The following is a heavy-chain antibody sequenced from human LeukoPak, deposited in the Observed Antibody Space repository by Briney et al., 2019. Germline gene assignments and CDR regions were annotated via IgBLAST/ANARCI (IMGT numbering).Heavy chain of an antibody. D-gene: IGHD2-15*01. J-gene: IGHJ5*01. CDR2: ISGSGTAT. V-gene: IGHV3-23*01. CDR3: AKGHRLCSSGNCNSQVDS. Sequence: HPGGSLRLSCAASGFTFSSYAMSWVRQAPGKGLVWISTISGSGTATHYADSVKGRFTISRDNSKNTLYLQMNSLRADDTAAYYCAKGHRLCSSGNCNSQVDSWGHGTLVIVPS. CDR1: GFTFSSYA.